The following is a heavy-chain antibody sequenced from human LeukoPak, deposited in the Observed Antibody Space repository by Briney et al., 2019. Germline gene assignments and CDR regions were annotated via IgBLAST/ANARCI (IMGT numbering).Heavy chain of an antibody. Sequence: SETLSLTCAVSGGSISSYYWSWIRQPPGKGLEWIGYIYYSGSTNYNPSLKSRVTISVETSKNQFSLKLTSVTAAYVAVYYCASRGVAAAYDAFGIWGQGTMVSVSS. J-gene: IGHJ3*02. CDR2: IYYSGST. CDR1: GGSISSYY. CDR3: ASRGVAAAYDAFGI. D-gene: IGHD6-13*01. V-gene: IGHV4-59*08.